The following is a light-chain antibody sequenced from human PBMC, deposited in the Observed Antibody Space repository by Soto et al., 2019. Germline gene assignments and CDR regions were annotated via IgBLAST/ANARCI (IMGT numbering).Light chain of an antibody. J-gene: IGKJ4*01. Sequence: EIVLTQSPGALSLSPGERATLSCRASQTVSDNYLAWYQQKPGQAPRLLIYGASTRATGIPDRFSGSGSGTDFNLTISRLEPEDFAVYYCQQYGGSPRVSFGGGTKVEIK. CDR3: QQYGGSPRVS. V-gene: IGKV3-20*01. CDR1: QTVSDNY. CDR2: GAS.